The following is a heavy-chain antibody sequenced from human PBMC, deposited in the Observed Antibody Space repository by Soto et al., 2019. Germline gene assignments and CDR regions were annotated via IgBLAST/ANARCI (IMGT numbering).Heavy chain of an antibody. J-gene: IGHJ6*02. Sequence: SETLSLTCTVSGGSIRSYYWGWIRQPPGKGLEWIGSIYYSGSTYYTPSLKSRVTISVDTSKNQFSLKLSSVTAADTAVYYCARHSRYCSSTSCYAAYYYGMDVWGQGTTVTVS. CDR3: ARHSRYCSSTSCYAAYYYGMDV. CDR2: IYYSGST. D-gene: IGHD2-2*01. CDR1: GGSIRSYY. V-gene: IGHV4-39*01.